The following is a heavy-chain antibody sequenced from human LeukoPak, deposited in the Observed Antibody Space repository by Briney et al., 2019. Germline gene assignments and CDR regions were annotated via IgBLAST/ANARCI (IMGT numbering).Heavy chain of an antibody. V-gene: IGHV4-34*01. CDR2: INHSGST. Sequence: SETLSLTCDVYGGSFSGYYWSWIRQPPGKGLEWIGEINHSGSTNYNPSFKSRVTISVDTSKNQFSLKLSSVTAADTAVYYCASGIYGSSWDYWGQGTLVTVSS. CDR3: ASGIYGSSWDY. J-gene: IGHJ4*02. CDR1: GGSFSGYY. D-gene: IGHD6-13*01.